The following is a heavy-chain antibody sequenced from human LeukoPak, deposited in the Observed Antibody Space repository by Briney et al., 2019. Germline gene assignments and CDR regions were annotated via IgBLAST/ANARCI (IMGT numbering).Heavy chain of an antibody. J-gene: IGHJ4*02. CDR3: ATHRFGEPHFEY. CDR1: DNSISSFY. D-gene: IGHD3-10*01. CDR2: VYKTGHT. V-gene: IGHV4-59*08. Sequence: SETLSLTCTVSDNSISSFYWSWIRQPPGKGLEWIGFVYKTGHTNYNPSLKSRVAISLDGSESQVSLGLTSVTAADTAVYYCATHRFGEPHFEYWGRGTLVSVFS.